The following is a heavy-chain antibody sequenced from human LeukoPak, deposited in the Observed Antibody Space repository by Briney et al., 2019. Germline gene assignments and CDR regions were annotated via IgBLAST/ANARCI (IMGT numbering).Heavy chain of an antibody. V-gene: IGHV3-21*01. J-gene: IGHJ4*02. CDR3: ARGTIAAAGYYYFDY. CDR1: GFTFSSYS. CDR2: ISSSSSYI. Sequence: GGSLRLSCAASGFTFSSYSMNWVRQAPGKGLEWVSSISSSSSYIYYADSVKGRFTISRDNAKNSLYLQMHSLRAEDTAVYYCARGTIAAAGYYYFDYWGQGTQVTVSS. D-gene: IGHD6-13*01.